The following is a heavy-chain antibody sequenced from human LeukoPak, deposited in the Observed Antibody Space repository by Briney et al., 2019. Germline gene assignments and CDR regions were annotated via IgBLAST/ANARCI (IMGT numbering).Heavy chain of an antibody. D-gene: IGHD5-12*01. Sequence: SVKVSCEASGGTFSSYAISWVRQAPGQGLEWMGRIIPIFGTANYAQKFQGRVTITTDESTSTAYMELSSLRSEDTAVYYCARAGVLRRGYSGYDNAFDIWGQGTMVTVSS. CDR1: GGTFSSYA. CDR3: ARAGVLRRGYSGYDNAFDI. V-gene: IGHV1-69*05. J-gene: IGHJ3*02. CDR2: IIPIFGTA.